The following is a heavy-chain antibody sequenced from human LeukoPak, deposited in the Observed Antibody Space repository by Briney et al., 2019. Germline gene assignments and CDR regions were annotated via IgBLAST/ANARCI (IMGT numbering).Heavy chain of an antibody. J-gene: IGHJ3*02. CDR1: GYTFTGYY. V-gene: IGHV1-2*02. D-gene: IGHD1-26*01. Sequence: GASVKVSCKASGYTFTGYYMHWVRQAPGQGLEWMGWINPNSGGTNYAQKFQGRVTTTRDTSISTAYMELSRLRSDDTAVYYCARYSGSLGAFDIWGQGTMVTVSS. CDR3: ARYSGSLGAFDI. CDR2: INPNSGGT.